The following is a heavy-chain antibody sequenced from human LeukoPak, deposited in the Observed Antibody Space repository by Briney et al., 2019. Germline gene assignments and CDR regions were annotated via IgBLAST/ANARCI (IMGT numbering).Heavy chain of an antibody. CDR3: AKARETYYYDSSGYSGFDP. CDR2: LSSDGSNK. V-gene: IGHV3-30*18. Sequence: GGSLRLSCAASGFTFSTYGMHWVRQAPGEGLEWVAFLSSDGSNKYYADSVKGRFTISRDNSKNTVYLQMNSLRAEDTAVYYCAKARETYYYDSSGYSGFDPWGQGTLVTVSS. CDR1: GFTFSTYG. J-gene: IGHJ5*02. D-gene: IGHD3-22*01.